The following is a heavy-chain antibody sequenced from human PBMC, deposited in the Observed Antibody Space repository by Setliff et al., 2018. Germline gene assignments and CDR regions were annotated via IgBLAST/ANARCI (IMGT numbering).Heavy chain of an antibody. J-gene: IGHJ4*02. D-gene: IGHD3-22*01. CDR1: GYILTYYA. CDR3: ARRPYDSSGYFYY. V-gene: IGHV1-3*01. Sequence: ASVKVSCKASGYILTYYAIHWVRQAPGQRLEWMGWINAGNGNTKYSQKFQGRVTITRDTSASTAYMELSSLTSEDTAVYYCARRPYDSSGYFYYWGQGTLVTVSS. CDR2: INAGNGNT.